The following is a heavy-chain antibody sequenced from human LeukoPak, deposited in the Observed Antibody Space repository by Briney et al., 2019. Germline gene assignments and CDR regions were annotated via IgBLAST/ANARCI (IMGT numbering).Heavy chain of an antibody. Sequence: SETLSLTCTVSGGSISSYYWSWIRQPAGKGLEWIGRINTSGSTNYNPSLKSRVTMSVDTSKNQFSLKLSSVTAADTAVYYCARYRDYYDSSGFDYWGQGTLVTVSS. CDR2: INTSGST. V-gene: IGHV4-4*07. CDR3: ARYRDYYDSSGFDY. CDR1: GGSISSYY. D-gene: IGHD3-22*01. J-gene: IGHJ4*02.